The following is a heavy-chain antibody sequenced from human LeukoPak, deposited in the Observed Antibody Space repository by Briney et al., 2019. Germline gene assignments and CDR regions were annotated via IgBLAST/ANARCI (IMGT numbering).Heavy chain of an antibody. V-gene: IGHV1-18*01. CDR2: ISAYNGNT. CDR3: AAGLLRVGATEFDY. D-gene: IGHD1-26*01. J-gene: IGHJ4*02. Sequence: ASVKVSCKASGYTFTSYGISWVRQAPGQGLEWMGWISAYNGNTNYAQKLQGRVTMTTDTCTSTAYMELRSLRSDDTAVYYCAAGLLRVGATEFDYWGQGTLVTVSS. CDR1: GYTFTSYG.